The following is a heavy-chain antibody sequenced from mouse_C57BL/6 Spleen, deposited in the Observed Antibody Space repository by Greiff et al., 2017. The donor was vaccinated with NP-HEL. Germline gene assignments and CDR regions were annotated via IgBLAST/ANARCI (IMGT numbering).Heavy chain of an antibody. Sequence: QVQLQQSGAELVRPGASVTLSCKASGYTFTDYEMHWVKQTPVHGLEWIGAIDPETGGTAYNQKFKGKAILTADKSSSTAYMELRSLTSEDSAVYYCTRGDYDWYFDYWGQGTTLTVSS. CDR2: IDPETGGT. CDR1: GYTFTDYE. D-gene: IGHD2-4*01. V-gene: IGHV1-15*01. J-gene: IGHJ2*01. CDR3: TRGDYDWYFDY.